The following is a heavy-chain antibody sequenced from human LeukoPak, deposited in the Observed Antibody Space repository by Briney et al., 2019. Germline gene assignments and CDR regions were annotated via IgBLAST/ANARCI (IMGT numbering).Heavy chain of an antibody. Sequence: GGSLRLSCAASGFTFSSYAMSWVRQAPGKGLEWVSAISGSGGSTYYADSVKGRFTISRDNSKNTLYLQMNSLRAEDTAVHYCAKDHDRYYYDSSGYFDYWGQGTLVTVSS. D-gene: IGHD3-22*01. CDR1: GFTFSSYA. CDR2: ISGSGGST. J-gene: IGHJ4*02. V-gene: IGHV3-23*01. CDR3: AKDHDRYYYDSSGYFDY.